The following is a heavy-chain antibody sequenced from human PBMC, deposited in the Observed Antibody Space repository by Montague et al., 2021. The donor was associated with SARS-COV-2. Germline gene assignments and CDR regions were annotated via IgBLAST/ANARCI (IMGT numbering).Heavy chain of an antibody. J-gene: IGHJ4*02. V-gene: IGHV4-4*02. CDR1: GDSISNSNW. Sequence: SETRSLTCTVSGDSISNSNWWTWVRQSPGRGLEWIGEIFRSGDSNYNPSLKSRVTMSVDMSRNQFSPSLSNVTAADTAIYYCVRGGTMTVVVFDYWGQGTLVTVSS. CDR2: IFRSGDS. D-gene: IGHD3-22*01. CDR3: VRGGTMTVVVFDY.